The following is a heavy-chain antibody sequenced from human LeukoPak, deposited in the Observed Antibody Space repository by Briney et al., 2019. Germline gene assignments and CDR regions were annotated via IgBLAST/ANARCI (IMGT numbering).Heavy chain of an antibody. CDR2: ISVTGDIT. J-gene: IGHJ4*02. D-gene: IGHD2-21*01. CDR1: GFTFSSYA. V-gene: IGHV3-23*01. Sequence: GGSLRLSCAASGFTFSSYAMSWLRQTPQKGLEWVSGISVTGDITYYADSVKGRFTIARDNSRTTLYLQLNSLRADDTAVYYCEKSHITRYPLQYYFGLWGQGAQVIVSS. CDR3: EKSHITRYPLQYYFGL.